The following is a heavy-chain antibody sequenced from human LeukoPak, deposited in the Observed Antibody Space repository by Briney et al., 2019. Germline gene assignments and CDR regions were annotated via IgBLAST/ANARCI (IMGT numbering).Heavy chain of an antibody. CDR1: GFTFSSYA. CDR3: ARGALDTIFGVVIIYYFDY. CDR2: ISYDGSNK. J-gene: IGHJ4*02. D-gene: IGHD3-3*01. Sequence: GGSLRLSCAASGFTFSSYAMHRVRQAPGKGLEWVAVISYDGSNKYYADSVKGRFTISRDNSKNTLYLQMNSLRAEDTAVYYCARGALDTIFGVVIIYYFDYWGQGTLVTVSS. V-gene: IGHV3-30-3*01.